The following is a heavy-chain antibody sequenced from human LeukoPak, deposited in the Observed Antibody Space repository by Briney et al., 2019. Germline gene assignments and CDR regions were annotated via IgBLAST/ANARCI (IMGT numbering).Heavy chain of an antibody. CDR3: ARGSYSSRTPLPFDY. J-gene: IGHJ4*02. CDR2: IIPIFGTA. V-gene: IGHV1-69*13. CDR1: GGTFSSYA. D-gene: IGHD6-13*01. Sequence: SVMVSCKASGGTFSSYAISWVRQAPGQGLEWMGGIIPIFGTANYAQKFQGRVTITADESTSTAYMELSSLRSEDTAVYYCARGSYSSRTPLPFDYWGQGTLVTVSS.